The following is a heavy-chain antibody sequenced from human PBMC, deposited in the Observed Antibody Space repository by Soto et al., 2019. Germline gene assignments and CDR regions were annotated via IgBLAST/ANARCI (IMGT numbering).Heavy chain of an antibody. V-gene: IGHV2-5*02. Sequence: QITLRESGPALVRHAQTLTLTCTFSGFSLTSHHMGVAWIRQPPGKAMEWLALIYWDDDERFNPSLKDRLAISKDTSKNQVVLTMTNMGPLDTATYFCAHAGDYDLLSFDHWGPGTLVTVSS. J-gene: IGHJ4*02. CDR2: IYWDDDE. D-gene: IGHD4-17*01. CDR1: GFSLTSHHMG. CDR3: AHAGDYDLLSFDH.